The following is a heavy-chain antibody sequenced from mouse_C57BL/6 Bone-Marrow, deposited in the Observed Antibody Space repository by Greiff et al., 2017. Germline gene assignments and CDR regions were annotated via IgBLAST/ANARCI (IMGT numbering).Heavy chain of an antibody. CDR2: IDPSDSET. J-gene: IGHJ4*01. V-gene: IGHV1-52*01. CDR3: ANTQYDSSSYGGYAMDN. Sequence: QVQLQQPGAELVRPGSSVKLSCKASGYTFTSYWMHWVKQRPIQGLEWIGNIDPSDSETHYNQTFKDKATLTVDNSSSTAYMQLSRLTSEDSAVYYCANTQYDSSSYGGYAMDNWGQGTSVTVSS. D-gene: IGHD1-1*01. CDR1: GYTFTSYW.